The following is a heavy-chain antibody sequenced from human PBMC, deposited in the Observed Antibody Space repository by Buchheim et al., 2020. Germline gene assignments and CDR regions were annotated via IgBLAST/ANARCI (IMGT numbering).Heavy chain of an antibody. D-gene: IGHD3-16*01. CDR1: GFTFSSYA. V-gene: IGHV3-23*01. CDR2: LSQSGANT. J-gene: IGHJ4*02. Sequence: EVQLLESGGDLVQPGGSLRLSCAASGFTFSSYAMAWVRQAPGKGLEWVSSLSQSGANTYYADSLKGRFTISRDNSKNTLYFQMNSLRAEDTAVYYCAKDWGPKTLAFFDYWGQGTL. CDR3: AKDWGPKTLAFFDY.